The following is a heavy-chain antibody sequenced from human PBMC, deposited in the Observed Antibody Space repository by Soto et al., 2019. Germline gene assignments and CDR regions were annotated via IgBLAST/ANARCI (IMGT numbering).Heavy chain of an antibody. CDR2: ISSCGGSI. CDR3: ARDRPIYGSGTHNNYFDY. CDR1: GVSFGDYY. Sequence: PGGSLRLSWAASGVSFGDYYISRIRQDPGKGLGWCPYISSCGGSISYADSLKRRFTISRDNAKNSLYLPMNSLRAEDTAVYYCARDRPIYGSGTHNNYFDYWGQGTQVTVSS. V-gene: IGHV3-11*01. D-gene: IGHD3-10*01. J-gene: IGHJ4*02.